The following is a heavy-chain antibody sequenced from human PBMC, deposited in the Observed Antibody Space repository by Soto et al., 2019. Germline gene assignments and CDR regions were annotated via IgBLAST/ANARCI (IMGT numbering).Heavy chain of an antibody. CDR3: AKEVPPPLEY. CDR2: ISGSGGST. CDR1: GFTFSSYA. V-gene: IGHV3-23*01. D-gene: IGHD3-10*01. Sequence: EVQLLESGGGLVQPGGSLRLSCAASGFTFSSYAMSWVRQAPGKGLEWVSAISGSGGSTYYADSVKGRFTISRDNSKNPLYLLMNSRRAADPAVYYCAKEVPPPLEYWGQGTLVTVSS. J-gene: IGHJ4*02.